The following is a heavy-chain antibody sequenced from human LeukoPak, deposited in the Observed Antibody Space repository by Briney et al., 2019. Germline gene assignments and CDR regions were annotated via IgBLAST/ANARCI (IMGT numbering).Heavy chain of an antibody. Sequence: PGGSLRLSCAASGFTFSSFEMNWVRQAPGKGLEWVSSISKNSGYMYHIDSVKGRFTISRDNAKNSMFLQLNSLRAEDTAVYYCARSSMVDAKDAFDIWGQGTMVTVST. J-gene: IGHJ3*02. CDR2: ISKNSGYM. D-gene: IGHD2-15*01. CDR3: ARSSMVDAKDAFDI. V-gene: IGHV3-21*01. CDR1: GFTFSSFE.